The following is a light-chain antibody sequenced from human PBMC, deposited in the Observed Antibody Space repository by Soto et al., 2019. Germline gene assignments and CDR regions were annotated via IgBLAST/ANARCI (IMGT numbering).Light chain of an antibody. CDR2: EVN. J-gene: IGLJ1*01. Sequence: QSALTQPASVSGSPGQSITISCTGTSSDVGGYNYVSWYQQHPGKAPKLMIYEVNNRPSGISNRFSGSKSGNTASLTISALQAEDEADYYCNSYTSSTTYVFGTGTKLTV. CDR3: NSYTSSTTYV. V-gene: IGLV2-14*01. CDR1: SSDVGGYNY.